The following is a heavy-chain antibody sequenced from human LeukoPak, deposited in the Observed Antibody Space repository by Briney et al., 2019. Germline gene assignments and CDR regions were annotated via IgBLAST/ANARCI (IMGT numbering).Heavy chain of an antibody. D-gene: IGHD2-8*02. CDR3: ARGQVPGDYYYCYMDV. CDR2: INYSGST. CDR1: GGSFSGYY. Sequence: SETLSLTCAVYGGSFSGYYWSWIRQPPGKGLEWIGEINYSGSTNYNPSLKSRVTISVDTSKNQFSLKLSSVTAADTAVYYCARGQVPGDYYYCYMDVWGKGTTVTDSS. J-gene: IGHJ6*03. V-gene: IGHV4-34*01.